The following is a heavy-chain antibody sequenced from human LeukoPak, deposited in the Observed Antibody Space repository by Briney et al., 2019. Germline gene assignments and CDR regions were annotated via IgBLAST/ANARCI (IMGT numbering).Heavy chain of an antibody. J-gene: IGHJ3*02. CDR3: ARGIGATHAFDM. CDR2: IYYSGSP. D-gene: IGHD1-26*01. CDR1: GGSISSGGNY. V-gene: IGHV4-31*03. Sequence: PSETLTLTCFVSGGSISSGGNYWSWIRQHPGKGLEWIGYIYYSGSPYYNPSLKSRVTISEDTSKNQFSLKLSSVTAADTAVYYCARGIGATHAFDMWGQGTMVTVSS.